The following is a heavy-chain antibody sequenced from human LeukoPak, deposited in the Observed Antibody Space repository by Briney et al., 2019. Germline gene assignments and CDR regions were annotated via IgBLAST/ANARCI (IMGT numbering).Heavy chain of an antibody. CDR3: AREAYYDSGYFDY. D-gene: IGHD3-22*01. V-gene: IGHV4-31*03. Sequence: PSETLSLTCTVSGGSINSGGYYWSWIRQHPGKGLEWIGYIYYSGSTYYNPSLKSRVTISVDTSKNQFSLKLSSVIAADTAVYYCAREAYYDSGYFDYWGQGTLVTVSS. CDR2: IYYSGST. CDR1: GGSINSGGYY. J-gene: IGHJ4*02.